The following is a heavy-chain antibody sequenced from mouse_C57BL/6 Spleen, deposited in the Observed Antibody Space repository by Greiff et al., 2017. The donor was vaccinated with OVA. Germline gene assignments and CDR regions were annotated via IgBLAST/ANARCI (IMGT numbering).Heavy chain of an antibody. D-gene: IGHD1-1*01. CDR1: GYAFSSSW. J-gene: IGHJ2*01. CDR2: IYPGDGDT. Sequence: VQLQQSGPELVKPGASVKIPCKASGYAFSSSWMNWVKQRPGKGLEWIGRIYPGDGDTNYNGKFKGKATLTADKSSSTAYMQLSSLTSEDSAVYFCARSGTTVVVDYWGQGTTLTVSS. V-gene: IGHV1-82*01. CDR3: ARSGTTVVVDY.